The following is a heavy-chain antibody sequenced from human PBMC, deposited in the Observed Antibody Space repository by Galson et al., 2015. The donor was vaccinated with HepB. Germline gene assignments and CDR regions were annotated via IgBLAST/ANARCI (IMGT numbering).Heavy chain of an antibody. CDR1: GYTFTSYD. CDR2: MNPNSGNT. V-gene: IGHV1-8*01. J-gene: IGHJ4*02. CDR3: ARGNIRVAGTFFY. Sequence: SVKVSCKASGYTFTSYDINWVRQATGQGLEWMGWMNPNSGNTGYAQKFQGRVTMTRNTSISTAYMELSSLRSEDTAVYYCARGNIRVAGTFFYWGQGTLVTVSS. D-gene: IGHD6-19*01.